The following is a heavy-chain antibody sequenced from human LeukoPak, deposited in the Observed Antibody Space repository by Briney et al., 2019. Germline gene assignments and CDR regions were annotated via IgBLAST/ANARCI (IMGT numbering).Heavy chain of an antibody. Sequence: PGGSLRLFCAASGFTFSSYAMSWVRQAPGKGLEWVSAISGSGGSTYYADSVKGRFTISRDNSKNTLYLQMNSLRAEDTAVYYCAKDPDMVRGVIVDYWGQGTLVTVSS. V-gene: IGHV3-23*01. CDR2: ISGSGGST. CDR1: GFTFSSYA. CDR3: AKDPDMVRGVIVDY. J-gene: IGHJ4*02. D-gene: IGHD3-10*01.